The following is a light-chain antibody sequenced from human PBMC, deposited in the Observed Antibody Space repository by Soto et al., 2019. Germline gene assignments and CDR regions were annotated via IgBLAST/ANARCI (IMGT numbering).Light chain of an antibody. CDR1: SSNIGAGYD. V-gene: IGLV1-40*01. Sequence: QSVLTQPPSVSGAPGQRVTISCTGSSSNIGAGYDVHWYQQLPGTAPKLLIYGNSNRPSGVPVRFSGSKSGTSASLAITGLQAGDEADYYCQSYDSSLSAHVVFGGGTQRTVL. CDR3: QSYDSSLSAHVV. CDR2: GNS. J-gene: IGLJ2*01.